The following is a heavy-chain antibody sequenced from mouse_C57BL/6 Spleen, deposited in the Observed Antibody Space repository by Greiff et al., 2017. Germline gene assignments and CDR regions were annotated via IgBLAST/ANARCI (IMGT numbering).Heavy chain of an antibody. Sequence: VQRVESGPGLVAPSQSLSISCTVSGFSLTSYCVDWVRQPPGKGLEWLGVIWGGGSTNYNSALMSRLCISKDNSKSQVFLKMNSLRTDDTAMYYCAKHSRPDAMDYWGQGTSVTVSS. D-gene: IGHD6-1*01. J-gene: IGHJ4*01. CDR1: GFSLTSYC. V-gene: IGHV2-9*01. CDR3: AKHSRPDAMDY. CDR2: IWGGGST.